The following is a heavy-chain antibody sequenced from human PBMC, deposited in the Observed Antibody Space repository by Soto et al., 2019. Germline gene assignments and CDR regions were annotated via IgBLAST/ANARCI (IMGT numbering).Heavy chain of an antibody. Sequence: SETLSLTCAVSGYSISSGYYWGWIRQPPGKGLEWIGSIYHSGSTYYNPSLKSRVTISVDTSRNQFSLKLSSVTAADTAVYYCAGVGLRGDSSGWTGSIPWFDPWGQGTLVTVSS. CDR2: IYHSGST. D-gene: IGHD6-19*01. V-gene: IGHV4-38-2*01. J-gene: IGHJ5*02. CDR3: AGVGLRGDSSGWTGSIPWFDP. CDR1: GYSISSGYY.